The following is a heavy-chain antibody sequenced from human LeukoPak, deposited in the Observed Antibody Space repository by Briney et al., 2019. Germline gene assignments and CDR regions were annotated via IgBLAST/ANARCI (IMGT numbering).Heavy chain of an antibody. CDR2: ISGDGGST. D-gene: IGHD3-22*01. Sequence: GGSLRLSCAASGFTFDDYAMHWVRQAPGKGLEWVSLISGDGGSTYYADSVKGRFTISRDNSKNSLYLQVNSLRTEDTALYYCAKEENYYDSSGEPYFQHWGQGTLVTVSS. CDR1: GFTFDDYA. CDR3: AKEENYYDSSGEPYFQH. V-gene: IGHV3-43*02. J-gene: IGHJ1*01.